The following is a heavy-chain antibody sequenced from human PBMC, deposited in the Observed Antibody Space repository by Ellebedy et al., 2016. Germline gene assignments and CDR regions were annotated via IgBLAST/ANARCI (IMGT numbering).Heavy chain of an antibody. Sequence: GGSLRLXCAASGFTFSSYVMSWIRQAPGKGLKWVSGLSRSGDTTYYADSVKGRFTISRDNPKNTLYLQMNSLRVEDTAVYYCAKDRDDDGDFVFDSWGQGMLVTVSA. CDR2: LSRSGDTT. J-gene: IGHJ4*02. V-gene: IGHV3-23*01. D-gene: IGHD4-17*01. CDR3: AKDRDDDGDFVFDS. CDR1: GFTFSSYV.